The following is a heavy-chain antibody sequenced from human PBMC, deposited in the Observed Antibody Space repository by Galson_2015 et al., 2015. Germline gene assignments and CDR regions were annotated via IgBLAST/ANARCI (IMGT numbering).Heavy chain of an antibody. CDR2: IWYDGSNK. Sequence: SLRLSCAASGFIFSSYGMHWVRQAPGKGLEWVALIWYDGSNKYYVDSVKGRFTISRDNSKNTLHLQMNSLRAEDTAVYYCAGIPVSGTRRRSGAFDIWGQGTMVTVSS. D-gene: IGHD6-19*01. V-gene: IGHV3-33*01. CDR3: AGIPVSGTRRRSGAFDI. CDR1: GFIFSSYG. J-gene: IGHJ3*02.